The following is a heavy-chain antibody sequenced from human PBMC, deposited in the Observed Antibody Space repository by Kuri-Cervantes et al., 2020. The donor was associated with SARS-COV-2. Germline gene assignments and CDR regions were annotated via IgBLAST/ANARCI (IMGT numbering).Heavy chain of an antibody. CDR3: ARLYDFWSGSPAGWFDP. CDR2: TYHSGST. D-gene: IGHD3-3*01. Sequence: SETLSLTCAVSGFSISSGYYWGWIRQPPGKGLALTGNTYHSGSTYYNSSLKSRVPISVDTSKNKFSLKLSSVTAADTAVYYCARLYDFWSGSPAGWFDPWGQGTLVTVSS. CDR1: GFSISSGYY. J-gene: IGHJ5*02. V-gene: IGHV4-38-2*01.